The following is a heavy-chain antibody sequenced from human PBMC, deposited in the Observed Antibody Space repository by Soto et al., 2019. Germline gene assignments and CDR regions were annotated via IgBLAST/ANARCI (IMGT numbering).Heavy chain of an antibody. D-gene: IGHD3-10*01. Sequence: SQTLSLTCAISGDSVSSNSAAWNWIRQSPSRGLEWLGRTYYRSKWYNDYAVSVKSRITINPDTSKNQFSLQLNSVTPEDTAVYYCARDSYGSGSYQFYYYYGMDVWGQGTTVTVSS. V-gene: IGHV6-1*01. J-gene: IGHJ6*02. CDR3: ARDSYGSGSYQFYYYYGMDV. CDR2: TYYRSKWYN. CDR1: GDSVSSNSAA.